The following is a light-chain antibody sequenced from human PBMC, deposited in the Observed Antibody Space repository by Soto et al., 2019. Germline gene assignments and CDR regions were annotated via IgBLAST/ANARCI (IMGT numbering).Light chain of an antibody. J-gene: IGKJ1*01. Sequence: DIQMTQSPSTLSASVGDRVTITGRASQSISSWLAWYQKKPGKDPKLLIYKASSLESGVLSRFSGSGYGTEFTLTISSLQPDDFAPYYCQQYNSFTWTFGQGTKVEIK. V-gene: IGKV1-5*03. CDR3: QQYNSFTWT. CDR1: QSISSW. CDR2: KAS.